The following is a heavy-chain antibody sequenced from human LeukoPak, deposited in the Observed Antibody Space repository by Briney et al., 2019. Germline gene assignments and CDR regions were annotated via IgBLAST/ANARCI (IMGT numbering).Heavy chain of an antibody. Sequence: ASVKVSCKASGYTFTGYYMHWVRQAPGQGLECMGWINPNSGGTNYAQKFQGGVTMTRDTSISTAYMDLSQLRSDDTAVYYCARGSDDFWSGYSPSYWGQGTLVTVSS. CDR3: ARGSDDFWSGYSPSY. V-gene: IGHV1-2*02. J-gene: IGHJ4*02. CDR2: INPNSGGT. CDR1: GYTFTGYY. D-gene: IGHD3-3*01.